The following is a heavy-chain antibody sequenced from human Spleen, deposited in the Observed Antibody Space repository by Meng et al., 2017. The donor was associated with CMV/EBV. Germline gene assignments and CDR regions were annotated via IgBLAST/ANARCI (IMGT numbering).Heavy chain of an antibody. CDR1: GGSISSINYY. CDR2: IYYSGGT. J-gene: IGHJ4*02. Sequence: SETLSLTCTVSGGSISSINYYWGWIRQPPGKGLEWIGYIYYSGGTYYNPSLKSRVTISVDTSKNQFSLKLSSVTAADTAVYYCASPYYGSGSYVDFWGQGTLVTVSS. D-gene: IGHD3-10*01. V-gene: IGHV4-39*01. CDR3: ASPYYGSGSYVDF.